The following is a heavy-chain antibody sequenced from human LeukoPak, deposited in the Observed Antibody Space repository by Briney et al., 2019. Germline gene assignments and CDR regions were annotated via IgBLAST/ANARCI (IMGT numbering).Heavy chain of an antibody. Sequence: SETLSLTCTVSGGSISSYYWSWIRQPPGKGLEWIGYIYYSGSTNYNPSLKSRVTISVDTSKNQFSLKLSSVTAADTAVYYCAGFRVDTAFDYWGRGTLVTVSS. D-gene: IGHD5-18*01. CDR2: IYYSGST. V-gene: IGHV4-59*01. CDR3: AGFRVDTAFDY. CDR1: GGSISSYY. J-gene: IGHJ4*02.